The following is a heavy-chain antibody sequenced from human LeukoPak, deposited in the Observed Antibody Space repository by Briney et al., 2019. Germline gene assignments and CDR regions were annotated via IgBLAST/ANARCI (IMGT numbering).Heavy chain of an antibody. J-gene: IGHJ4*02. Sequence: GGSLRLSCAASGFTFSSYAMHWVRQAPGKGLEWVSSIRGSGDRTYDADSVKGRFTISRDNSKNTLYLQMNSLRAEDTAVYYCAKDPDFTILTYYFDYWGQGTLVTVSS. CDR3: AKDPDFTILTYYFDY. CDR2: IRGSGDRT. CDR1: GFTFSSYA. D-gene: IGHD3-3*01. V-gene: IGHV3-23*01.